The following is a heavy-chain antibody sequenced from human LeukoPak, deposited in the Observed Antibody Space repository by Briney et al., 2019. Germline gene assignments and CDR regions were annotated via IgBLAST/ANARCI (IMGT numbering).Heavy chain of an antibody. CDR1: GFAFRTYG. CDR3: AKDLGATAPYYMDV. V-gene: IGHV3-30*02. D-gene: IGHD1-26*01. Sequence: GGCLRLSCAASGFAFRTYGVHWVRQAPGKRLEWVAFIGHDGSRKFYTASVKGRFTISRDNSKNTLLLQMISLRVEDTALYYCAKDLGATAPYYMDVWGRGTTVTV. CDR2: IGHDGSRK. J-gene: IGHJ6*03.